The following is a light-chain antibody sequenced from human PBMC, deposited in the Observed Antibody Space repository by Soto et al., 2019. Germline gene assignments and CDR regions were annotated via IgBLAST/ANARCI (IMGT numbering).Light chain of an antibody. CDR2: DAS. CDR3: QQRSDWALT. J-gene: IGKJ4*01. Sequence: EIVLTQSPVTLSLSPGERATLSCRASQSVSSYLDWYQQKPVQAPRLLIYDASDRATGIPARFSGSGSGTDFTLTISSLEPEDFAVYFCQQRSDWALTFGGGTKVEIK. V-gene: IGKV3-11*01. CDR1: QSVSSY.